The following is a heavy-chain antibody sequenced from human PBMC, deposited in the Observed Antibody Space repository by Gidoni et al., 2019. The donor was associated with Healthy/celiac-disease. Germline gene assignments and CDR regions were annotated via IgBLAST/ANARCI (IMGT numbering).Heavy chain of an antibody. D-gene: IGHD4-17*01. CDR1: GYTFSSYA. Sequence: QVQLVESGGGVVQPGRSLSLSSAASGYTFSSYAMHWVRQAPGKGLEWVAVISYDGSNKYYADSVKGRFTISRDNSKNTLYLQMNSLRAEDTAVYYCARRTHGDYDQFDYWGQGTLVTVSS. CDR2: ISYDGSNK. CDR3: ARRTHGDYDQFDY. V-gene: IGHV3-30*04. J-gene: IGHJ4*02.